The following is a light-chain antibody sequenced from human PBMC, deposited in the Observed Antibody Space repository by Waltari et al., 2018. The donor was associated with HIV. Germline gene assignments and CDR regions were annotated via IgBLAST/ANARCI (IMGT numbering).Light chain of an antibody. Sequence: QPVLTQPASASGTPGPRVTISGSGSSPNIETDNGYWYQQLTGAAPRLLIYKDTRRPSGVPDRFTGSKSGTSASLAISGLRSEDEADYYCVGWDSRLSGYVFGSGTKVTVL. CDR1: SPNIETDN. CDR2: KDT. V-gene: IGLV1-47*01. J-gene: IGLJ1*01. CDR3: VGWDSRLSGYV.